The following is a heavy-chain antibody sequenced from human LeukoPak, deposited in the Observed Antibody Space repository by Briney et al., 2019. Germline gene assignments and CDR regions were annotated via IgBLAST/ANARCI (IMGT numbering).Heavy chain of an antibody. Sequence: GGSLRLSCAASGFTFSSYGMHWVRQAPGKGLEWVAVIWYDGSNKYYADSVKGRFTISRDNSKTTLYLQMNSLRAEDTAVYYCARDSIAAAGDYYYGMDVWGQGTTVTVSS. CDR1: GFTFSSYG. CDR3: ARDSIAAAGDYYYGMDV. CDR2: IWYDGSNK. D-gene: IGHD6-13*01. V-gene: IGHV3-33*01. J-gene: IGHJ6*02.